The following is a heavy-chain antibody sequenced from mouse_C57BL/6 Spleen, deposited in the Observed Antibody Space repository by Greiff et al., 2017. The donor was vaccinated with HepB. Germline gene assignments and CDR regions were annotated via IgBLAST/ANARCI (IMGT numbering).Heavy chain of an antibody. D-gene: IGHD2-2*01. J-gene: IGHJ2*01. CDR2: ISGGGGNT. CDR1: GFTFSSYT. V-gene: IGHV5-9*01. Sequence: DVKLVESGGGLVKPGGSLKLSCAASGFTFSSYTMSWVRQTPEKRLEWVATISGGGGNTYYPDSVKGRFTISRDNAKNTLYLQMSSLRSEDTALYYCARHGYDDYFDYWGQGTTLTVSS. CDR3: ARHGYDDYFDY.